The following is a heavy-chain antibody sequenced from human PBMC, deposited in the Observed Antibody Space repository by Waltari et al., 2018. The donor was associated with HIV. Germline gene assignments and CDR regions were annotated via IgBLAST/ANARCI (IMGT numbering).Heavy chain of an antibody. Sequence: QVQLQESGPGLVKPSQTLSLTCTVSGGSISSGSYYWSWIRQPDGKGLEWVGRIYTSGSTNYNPSLRSRVTILLDTSKNQFSLKLGSVTAADTAVYYCARVFAGGGDYFDYWGQGTLVTVSS. J-gene: IGHJ4*02. CDR2: IYTSGST. V-gene: IGHV4-61*02. CDR1: GGSISSGSYY. D-gene: IGHD2-8*02. CDR3: ARVFAGGGDYFDY.